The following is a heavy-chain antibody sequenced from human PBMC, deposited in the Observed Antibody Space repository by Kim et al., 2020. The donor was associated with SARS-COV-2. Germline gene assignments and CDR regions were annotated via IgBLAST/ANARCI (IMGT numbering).Heavy chain of an antibody. Sequence: LKSRVTISVDTSKNQFSLKLSSVTAAETALYYCARGHYDFWSGYIRSFDYWGQGTLVTVSS. V-gene: IGHV4-34*01. D-gene: IGHD3-3*01. CDR3: ARGHYDFWSGYIRSFDY. J-gene: IGHJ4*02.